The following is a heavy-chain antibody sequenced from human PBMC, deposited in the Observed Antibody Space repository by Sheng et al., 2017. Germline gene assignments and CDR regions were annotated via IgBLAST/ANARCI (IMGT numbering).Heavy chain of an antibody. D-gene: IGHD4-17*01. CDR3: AKDDYGDYIT. J-gene: IGHJ4*02. V-gene: IGHV3-23*04. CDR1: GFAFSTYA. CDR2: ISGRDGST. Sequence: LVESGGDLVQPGGSLRLSCAASGFAFSTYAMTWVRQAPGKGLQWVSTISGRDGSTYYADSVKGRFTISRDNSKNTLYLQMNSLRADDTAVYYCAKDDYGDYITWGQGTLVTVSS.